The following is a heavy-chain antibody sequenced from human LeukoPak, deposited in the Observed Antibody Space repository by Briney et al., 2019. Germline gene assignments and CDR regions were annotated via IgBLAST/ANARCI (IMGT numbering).Heavy chain of an antibody. Sequence: SGGSLRLSCAASGFTFSSYAMHWVRQAPGKGLEWVAVISYDGSNKYYADSVKGRFTISRDNSKNTLYLQMNSLRAEDTAVYYCARDRCSSTSCRGWFDPWGQGTLVTVSS. D-gene: IGHD2-2*01. CDR3: ARDRCSSTSCRGWFDP. V-gene: IGHV3-30*01. CDR2: ISYDGSNK. CDR1: GFTFSSYA. J-gene: IGHJ5*02.